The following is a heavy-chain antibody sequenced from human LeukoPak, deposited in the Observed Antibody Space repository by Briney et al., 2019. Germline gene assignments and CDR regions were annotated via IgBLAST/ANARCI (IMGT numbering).Heavy chain of an antibody. D-gene: IGHD1-26*01. CDR3: ARDRARGELRATWDY. J-gene: IGHJ4*02. CDR1: GGTFSSYA. V-gene: IGHV1-69*13. CDR2: IIPIFGTA. Sequence: WAPVKVSCKASGGTFSSYAISWVRQAPGQGLEWMGGIIPIFGTANYAQKFQGRVTITADESTSTAYMELSSLRSEDTAVYYCARDRARGELRATWDYWGQGTLVTASS.